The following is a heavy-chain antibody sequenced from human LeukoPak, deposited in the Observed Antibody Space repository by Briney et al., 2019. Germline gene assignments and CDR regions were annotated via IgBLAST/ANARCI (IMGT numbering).Heavy chain of an antibody. Sequence: PGGSLRLSCAASGFTFSDYGIHWVRQAPGKGLEWVAVIWSDGCNKYYADSVKGRFTISRDNSKKTLYLQMNSLRVEDTAVYYCVRASGSFDYWGRGTLVTVSS. V-gene: IGHV3-33*01. CDR1: GFTFSDYG. CDR3: VRASGSFDY. CDR2: IWSDGCNK. D-gene: IGHD3-10*01. J-gene: IGHJ4*02.